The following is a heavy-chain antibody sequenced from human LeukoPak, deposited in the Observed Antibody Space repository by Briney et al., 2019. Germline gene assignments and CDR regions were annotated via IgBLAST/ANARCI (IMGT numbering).Heavy chain of an antibody. CDR1: GFTFSSYS. Sequence: GGSLRLSCAASGFTFSSYSMNWVRQAPGKGLEWVSSISSSSSYIYYADSVKGRFTISRDNANNSLYLQMNSLRAEDTAVYYCARHYSGSYSPFDYWGQGTLVTVSS. CDR2: ISSSSSYI. D-gene: IGHD1-26*01. J-gene: IGHJ4*02. V-gene: IGHV3-21*01. CDR3: ARHYSGSYSPFDY.